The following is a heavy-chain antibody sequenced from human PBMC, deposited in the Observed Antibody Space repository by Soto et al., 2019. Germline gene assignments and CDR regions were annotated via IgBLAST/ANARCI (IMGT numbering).Heavy chain of an antibody. CDR2: INQDGSEK. Sequence: EVQLVESGGGLVQPGGSLRLSCTASGFSFSSKWMSWVRQAPGKGPEWVANINQDGSEKYCADSVKGRFTISRDNAKNSLYLQMDSLRVEDTALYYCFNVAFGYWGRGTLVTVSS. J-gene: IGHJ4*02. CDR1: GFSFSSKW. V-gene: IGHV3-7*01. CDR3: FNVAFGY.